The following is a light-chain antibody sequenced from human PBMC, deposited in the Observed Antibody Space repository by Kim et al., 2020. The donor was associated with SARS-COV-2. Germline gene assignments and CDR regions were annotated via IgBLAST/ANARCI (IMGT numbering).Light chain of an antibody. CDR2: DVS. J-gene: IGLJ1*01. CDR1: SSHVGGYNY. Sequence: GQSITISCTGTSSHVGGYNYVSWYQQHPDKAPKLMIYDVSQRPSGVSNRCSGSKSGNTASLTISGLQAEDEADYYCSSYTSSSTLVFGTGTKVTVL. CDR3: SSYTSSSTLV. V-gene: IGLV2-14*03.